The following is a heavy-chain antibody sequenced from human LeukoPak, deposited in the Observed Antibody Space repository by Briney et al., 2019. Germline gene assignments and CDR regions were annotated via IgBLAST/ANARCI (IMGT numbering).Heavy chain of an antibody. J-gene: IGHJ4*02. V-gene: IGHV1-2*06. CDR3: ARSVAGTFYYFDY. CDR1: GYTFTGYY. Sequence: ASVKVSCXASGYTFTGYYMHWVRQAPGQGLEWMGRINPNSGGTNYAQKFQGRVTMTRDTSISTAYMELSRLRSDDTAVYYCARSVAGTFYYFDYWGQGTLVTVSS. D-gene: IGHD6-19*01. CDR2: INPNSGGT.